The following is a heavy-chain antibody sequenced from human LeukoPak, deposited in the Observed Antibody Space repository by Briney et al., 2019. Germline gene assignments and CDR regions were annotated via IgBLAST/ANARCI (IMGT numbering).Heavy chain of an antibody. Sequence: PGGSLRLSCAASGFTFSSYGMHWVRQAPGKGLEWVAFIRYDGSNKYYADSVKGRFTISRDNSKNSLYLQMNSLRTEDTALYYGAKGHYYGDGVDYWGQGTLVTVSS. D-gene: IGHD4-17*01. J-gene: IGHJ4*02. CDR3: AKGHYYGDGVDY. CDR2: IRYDGSNK. CDR1: GFTFSSYG. V-gene: IGHV3-30*02.